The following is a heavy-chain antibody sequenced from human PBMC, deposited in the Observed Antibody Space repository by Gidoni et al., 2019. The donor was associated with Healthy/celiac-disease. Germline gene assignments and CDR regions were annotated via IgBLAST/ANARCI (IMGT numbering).Heavy chain of an antibody. D-gene: IGHD2-15*01. CDR3: ARGYGWYDY. J-gene: IGHJ4*02. CDR1: GGTFSSSA. V-gene: IGHV1-69*06. Sequence: QLQLAQSGAEVKKPGSSVKVSCKAPGGTFSSSAISWVRQAPGQGQGWMGGIIPIFSTANYAQEYQGRGTITTDKSTSTAYMELDSLRSGDTDVYYCARGYGWYDYWGQGTLVTVSS. CDR2: IIPIFSTA.